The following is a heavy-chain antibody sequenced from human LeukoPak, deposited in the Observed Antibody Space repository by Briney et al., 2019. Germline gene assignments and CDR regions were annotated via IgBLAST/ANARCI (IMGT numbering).Heavy chain of an antibody. V-gene: IGHV3-23*01. D-gene: IGHD3-16*01. CDR1: GFTFSSYS. CDR3: AKDFYAGTYYFDY. J-gene: IGHJ4*02. CDR2: ISGSGGST. Sequence: GGSLRLSCAASGFTFSSYSMSWVRQAPGKGLEWVSAISGSGGSTYYADSVKGRFTISRDNSRNTLYLQMNSLRAEDTAVYYCAKDFYAGTYYFDYWGQGTLVTVSS.